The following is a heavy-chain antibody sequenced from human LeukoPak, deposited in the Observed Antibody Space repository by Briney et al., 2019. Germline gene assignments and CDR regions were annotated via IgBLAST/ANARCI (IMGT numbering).Heavy chain of an antibody. CDR3: ARVTSQPYYYYMDV. CDR1: GGSISSYY. J-gene: IGHJ6*03. Sequence: SETLSLTCTVSGGSISSYYWSWIRQPPGKGLEWIGYIYYSGSTNYNPSLKSRVTISVDTSKNQFSLKLSSVTAADTAVYYCARVTSQPYYYYMDVWGKGTTVTISS. V-gene: IGHV4-59*01. CDR2: IYYSGST. D-gene: IGHD2-2*01.